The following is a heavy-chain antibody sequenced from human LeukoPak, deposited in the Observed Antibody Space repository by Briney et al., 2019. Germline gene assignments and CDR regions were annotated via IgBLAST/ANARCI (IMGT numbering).Heavy chain of an antibody. CDR3: ARGRWWSGSYPLDY. J-gene: IGHJ4*02. V-gene: IGHV4-39*01. Sequence: SETLSLTCTVSGGSISSSSYYWGWIRQPPGKGLEWIGSIYYSGSTYYNPSLKSRVTISVDTSKNQFSLKLSSVTAADTAVYYCARGRWWSGSYPLDYWGQGTLVTVSS. CDR2: IYYSGST. CDR1: GGSISSSSYY. D-gene: IGHD3-10*01.